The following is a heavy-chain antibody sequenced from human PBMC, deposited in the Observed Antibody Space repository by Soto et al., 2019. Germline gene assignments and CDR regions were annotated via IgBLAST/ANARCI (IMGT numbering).Heavy chain of an antibody. CDR2: ISADNDYT. D-gene: IGHD3-22*01. CDR3: GRGGYYDSSGSRNYHYYGIDV. Sequence: QVHLVQSGGEVKKPGASVKVFCKTSGYTFSSYGVNWVRQAPGRGLEWMGWISADNDYTYYAQKFQGRVRMTTDTATKTANMELRSLRSDITAVYYCGRGGYYDSSGSRNYHYYGIDVWGQGTTVIVSS. J-gene: IGHJ6*01. V-gene: IGHV1-18*01. CDR1: GYTFSSYG.